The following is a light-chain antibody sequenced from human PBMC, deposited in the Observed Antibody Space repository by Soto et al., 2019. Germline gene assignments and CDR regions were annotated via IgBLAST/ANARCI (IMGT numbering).Light chain of an antibody. CDR3: QNYYRDPVT. V-gene: IGKV1-27*01. CDR2: AAS. CDR1: HGINDR. Sequence: DIQMTQSPSSLSASVGDRVTIACRASHGINDRLAWYQQKPGQAPYLLIFAASTLRSGVPSRFSGSGSGADFTLTISSLQPEDVATYYCQNYYRDPVTFGGGTKVDIK. J-gene: IGKJ4*01.